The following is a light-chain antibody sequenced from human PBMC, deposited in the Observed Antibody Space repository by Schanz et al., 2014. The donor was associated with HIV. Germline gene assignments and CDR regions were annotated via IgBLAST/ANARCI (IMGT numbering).Light chain of an antibody. CDR3: ATWDDSLNGWV. J-gene: IGLJ3*02. Sequence: QSVLTQPPSASGTPGQRVTISCSGSSFNIGGNTVNWFQQLPGSAPKLLIYTNNQRPSGVPDRFSGSKSGTSASLAISGLQSEDEADYYCATWDDSLNGWVFGGGTKVTVL. V-gene: IGLV1-44*01. CDR1: SFNIGGNT. CDR2: TNN.